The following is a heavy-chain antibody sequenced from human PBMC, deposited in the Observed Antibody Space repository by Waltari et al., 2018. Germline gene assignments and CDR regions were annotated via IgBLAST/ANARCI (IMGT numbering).Heavy chain of an antibody. D-gene: IGHD4-17*01. Sequence: QVQLQESGPGLVKPSETLSLTCTVSGSSISSGYYWGWIRQPPGKGLEWIAGIHHSGSTYYNLSLKSRVTVSVDTSKKEFSLKLSSVTAADTAVYYCARDYGDYISSDAFDIWGQGTMVIVSS. CDR3: ARDYGDYISSDAFDI. J-gene: IGHJ3*02. CDR2: IHHSGST. V-gene: IGHV4-38-2*02. CDR1: GSSISSGYY.